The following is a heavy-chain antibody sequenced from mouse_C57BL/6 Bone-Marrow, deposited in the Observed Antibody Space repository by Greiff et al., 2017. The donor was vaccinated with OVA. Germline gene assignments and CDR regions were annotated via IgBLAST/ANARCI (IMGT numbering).Heavy chain of an antibody. CDR1: EYEFPSPD. V-gene: IGHV5-2*01. CDR2: ITSDGCST. CDR3: ARLDYDYFLFAY. J-gene: IGHJ3*01. Sequence: EVPLVESGGGLVQPGESLKLSCESNEYEFPSPDMSCVRKTPEKRLELVAAITSDGCSTYSPDTMARRFIISRDNPKKTLYRQMSSLRSEDTALYYCARLDYDYFLFAYWGQGTLVTVSA. D-gene: IGHD2-4*01.